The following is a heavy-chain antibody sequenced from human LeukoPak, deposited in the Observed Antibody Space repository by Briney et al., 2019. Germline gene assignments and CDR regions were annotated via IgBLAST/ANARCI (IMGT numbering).Heavy chain of an antibody. J-gene: IGHJ4*02. V-gene: IGHV4-39*07. CDR3: ARENWNYGEDF. CDR2: IYYSGST. Sequence: NPSETLSLTCTVSGGSISSSSYYWGWIRQPPGKGLEWIGSIYYSGSTYYNPSLKSRVTISVDTSKNQFSLKLSSVTAADTAVYYCARENWNYGEDFWGQGTLVTVSS. CDR1: GGSISSSSYY. D-gene: IGHD1-7*01.